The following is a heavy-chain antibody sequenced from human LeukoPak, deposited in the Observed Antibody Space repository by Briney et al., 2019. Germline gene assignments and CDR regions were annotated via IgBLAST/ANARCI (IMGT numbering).Heavy chain of an antibody. D-gene: IGHD1/OR15-1a*01. Sequence: SETLSLTCTVSGGSISGSSYYWSWIRQHPGKGLEWIGYIYYSGSTYYNPSLKSRVTISVDTSKNQFSLKLSSVTAADTAVYYCARARSNKIKNFDYWGQGTLVTVSS. CDR3: ARARSNKIKNFDY. CDR2: IYYSGST. CDR1: GGSISGSSYY. J-gene: IGHJ4*02. V-gene: IGHV4-31*03.